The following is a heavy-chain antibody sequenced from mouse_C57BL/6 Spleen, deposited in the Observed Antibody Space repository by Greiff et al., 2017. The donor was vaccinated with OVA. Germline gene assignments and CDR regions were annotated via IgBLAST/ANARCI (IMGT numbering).Heavy chain of an antibody. Sequence: QVQLQQSGAELARPGASVKLSCKASGYTFTSYGISWVKQRTGQGLEWIGEIYPRSGNTYYNEKFKGKATLTADKSSSTAYMELRSLTSEDSAVYFCARMRDGYYDYAMDYWGQGTSVTVSS. J-gene: IGHJ4*01. CDR2: IYPRSGNT. D-gene: IGHD2-3*01. CDR1: GYTFTSYG. V-gene: IGHV1-81*01. CDR3: ARMRDGYYDYAMDY.